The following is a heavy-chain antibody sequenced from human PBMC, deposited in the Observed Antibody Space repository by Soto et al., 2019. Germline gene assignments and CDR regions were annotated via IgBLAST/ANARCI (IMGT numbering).Heavy chain of an antibody. J-gene: IGHJ4*02. V-gene: IGHV3-21*01. CDR3: ARDQPGYSYGYGLGY. Sequence: GGSLRLSCAASGFTFSSYSMNWVRQAPGKALEWVSSISSSSSYIYYADSVKGRFTISRDNAENSLYLQMNSLRAEDTAVYYCARDQPGYSYGYGLGYWGQGTLVTVSS. CDR1: GFTFSSYS. CDR2: ISSSSSYI. D-gene: IGHD5-18*01.